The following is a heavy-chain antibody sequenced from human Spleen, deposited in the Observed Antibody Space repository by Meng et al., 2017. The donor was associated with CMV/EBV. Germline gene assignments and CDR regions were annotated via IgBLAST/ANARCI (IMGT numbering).Heavy chain of an antibody. CDR3: AREPIGLCTHTNCYTLAH. CDR2: IKQDGSEK. V-gene: IGHV3-7*01. J-gene: IGHJ4*02. Sequence: LSLTCAASGFTFSSYWMSWVRQAPGKGLEWVANIKQDGSEKYYVDSVKGRFTISRDNSKNALYLQMSSLRAEDTAVYYCAREPIGLCTHTNCYTLAHWGPGTLVTVSS. CDR1: GFTFSSYW. D-gene: IGHD2-2*02.